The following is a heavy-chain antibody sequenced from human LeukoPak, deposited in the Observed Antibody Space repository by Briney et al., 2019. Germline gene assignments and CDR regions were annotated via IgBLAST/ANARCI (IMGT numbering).Heavy chain of an antibody. CDR2: IYTSGST. J-gene: IGHJ4*02. CDR3: ARSTVEWLLFFDY. CDR1: GGSISSYY. D-gene: IGHD3-3*01. V-gene: IGHV4-4*09. Sequence: SETLSLTCTVSGGSISSYYWSWIRQPPGKGLEWIGYIYTSGSTNYNPSLKSRVTISVDTSKNQFSLKLSSVTAADTAVYYCARSTVEWLLFFDYWGQGSLVTVSS.